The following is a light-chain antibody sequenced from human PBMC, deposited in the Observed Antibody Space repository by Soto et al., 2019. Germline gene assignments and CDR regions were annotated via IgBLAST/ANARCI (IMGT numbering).Light chain of an antibody. Sequence: EIVMTQSPAPLSVSPGERVTLSCRARQSVRSNLAWYQQKPGQAPRLLLYGASTRATGLPARFSGSGSGTDFTLTISSLQSEDFAVYYCQQYNTWPPITFGQGTRLEIK. CDR2: GAS. V-gene: IGKV3-15*01. CDR3: QQYNTWPPIT. CDR1: QSVRSN. J-gene: IGKJ5*01.